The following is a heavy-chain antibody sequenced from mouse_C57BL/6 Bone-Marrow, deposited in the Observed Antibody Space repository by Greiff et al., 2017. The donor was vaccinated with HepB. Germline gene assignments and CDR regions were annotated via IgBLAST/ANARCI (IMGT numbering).Heavy chain of an antibody. D-gene: IGHD4-1*01. CDR1: GYTFTSYW. Sequence: VQLQQPGAELVRPGSSVKLSCKASGYTFTSYWMDWVKQRPGQGLEWIGNIYPSDSETHYNQKFKDKATLTVDKSSSTAYMQLSSLTSEDSAVYYCARRELGPFDYWGQGTTLAVSS. V-gene: IGHV1-61*01. J-gene: IGHJ2*01. CDR3: ARRELGPFDY. CDR2: IYPSDSET.